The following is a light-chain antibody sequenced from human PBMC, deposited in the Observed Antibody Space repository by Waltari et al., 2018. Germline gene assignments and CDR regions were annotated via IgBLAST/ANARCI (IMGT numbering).Light chain of an antibody. CDR1: GEYSAYA. CDR2: VNSDGSH. V-gene: IGLV4-69*01. Sequence: LVLTQSPSASASLGASVTLTCSLPGEYSAYAIPSHQHLPLKGPRYLMTVNSDGSHKKGDGISDRFSGSSSDLDRYLIISRLQSDDEAEYFCQTWGTGFQVFGTGTKLTVL. J-gene: IGLJ3*02. CDR3: QTWGTGFQV.